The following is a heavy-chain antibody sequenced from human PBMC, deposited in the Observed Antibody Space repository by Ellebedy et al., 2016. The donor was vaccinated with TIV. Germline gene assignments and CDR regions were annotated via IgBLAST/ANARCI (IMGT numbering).Heavy chain of an antibody. J-gene: IGHJ6*02. CDR1: GLKFSDAW. D-gene: IGHD3-3*01. CDR2: IRSKGGGGTT. V-gene: IGHV3-15*01. Sequence: GESLKISCVVSGLKFSDAWMSWVRQAPGGGLEWIGLIRSKGGGGTTELAAPVKGRFSLSRDDSKNTVSLQMNSLKTEDTGVYYCTHTKTFFGVMGVWGQGTTVTGSS. CDR3: THTKTFFGVMGV.